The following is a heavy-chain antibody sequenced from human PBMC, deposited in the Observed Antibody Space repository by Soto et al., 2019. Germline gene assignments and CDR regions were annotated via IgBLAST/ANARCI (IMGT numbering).Heavy chain of an antibody. CDR1: GGSISSGGYS. CDR2: IYHSGDT. D-gene: IGHD2-21*01. J-gene: IGHJ5*02. Sequence: SETLSLTCAVSGGSISSGGYSWSWIRQPPGKGLEWIGYIYHSGDTYYNPSLKSRVTISVDRSKNQFSLKLSSVTAADTAVYYCARIPSPWGQGTLVTVSS. CDR3: ARIPSP. V-gene: IGHV4-30-2*01.